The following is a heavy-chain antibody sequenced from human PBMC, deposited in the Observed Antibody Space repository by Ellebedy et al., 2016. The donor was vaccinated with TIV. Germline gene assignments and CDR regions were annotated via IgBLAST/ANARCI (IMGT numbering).Heavy chain of an antibody. CDR2: IKQDGSET. CDR3: ARDRYDYVWGSYRYLYFDY. J-gene: IGHJ4*02. CDR1: GFTFSRNW. D-gene: IGHD3-16*02. Sequence: GESLKISCAASGFTFSRNWMSWVRQAPGKGLEWVANIKQDGSETYYVDSVKGRFTISRDNAKNSLYLQMNRLRVEDTAVYYCARDRYDYVWGSYRYLYFDYWGQGTLVTVSS. V-gene: IGHV3-7*01.